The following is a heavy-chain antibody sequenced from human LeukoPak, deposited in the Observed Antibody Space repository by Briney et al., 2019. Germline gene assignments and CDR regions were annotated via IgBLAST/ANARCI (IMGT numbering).Heavy chain of an antibody. CDR3: ARRPGGLYYFDY. V-gene: IGHV1-69*04. CDR2: IIPILGIA. CDR1: GGTFSSYA. J-gene: IGHJ4*02. Sequence: SVKVSCKASGGTFSSYAISWVRQAPGQGLEWMGRIIPILGIANYAQKFQGRVTITADKSTSTAYMELSSLSPEDTAVYYCARRPGGLYYFDYWGQGVLVTVSS. D-gene: IGHD3-16*01.